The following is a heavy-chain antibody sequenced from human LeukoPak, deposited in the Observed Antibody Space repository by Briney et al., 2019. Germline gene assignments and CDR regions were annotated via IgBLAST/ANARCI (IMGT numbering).Heavy chain of an antibody. V-gene: IGHV3-23*01. J-gene: IGHJ4*02. CDR3: AKDLGYDFWSGYFPDY. CDR1: GFIFSSYA. D-gene: IGHD3-3*01. CDR2: ISGSGEST. Sequence: PGGSLRLSCEGSGFIFSSYAMTWVRQAPGKGLQWVSSISGSGESTYYADSMKGRFTISRDNSKNTLYLQMNSLRAEDTAVYYCAKDLGYDFWSGYFPDYWGQGTLVTVSS.